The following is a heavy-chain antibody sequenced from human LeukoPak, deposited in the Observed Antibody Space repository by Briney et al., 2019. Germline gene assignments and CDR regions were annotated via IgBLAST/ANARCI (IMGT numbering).Heavy chain of an antibody. D-gene: IGHD2-2*01. Sequence: GGSLGLSCAASGFTVSSSYISWVRQAPGKGLEWVSAIYSGGTTYYANSVKGRFTISRDNSKNMLYLLMNSLRAEDTAIYHCARQTGASTNFDNWGQGTLVTVSS. J-gene: IGHJ4*02. V-gene: IGHV3-53*01. CDR1: GFTVSSSY. CDR2: IYSGGTT. CDR3: ARQTGASTNFDN.